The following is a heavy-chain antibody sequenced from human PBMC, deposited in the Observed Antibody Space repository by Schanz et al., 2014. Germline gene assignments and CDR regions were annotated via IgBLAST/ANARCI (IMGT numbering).Heavy chain of an antibody. V-gene: IGHV3-7*05. Sequence: EVELVESGGGLVEPGGSLRLSCAASGFSFSTYWMSWVRQAPGKGLEWVANIKEDGSVKDYVDSVKGRFTISRDNSKNTLYLQMNSLRAEDTAVYYCAKGRFGELSAFDIWGQGTMVNGSS. CDR1: GFSFSTYW. J-gene: IGHJ3*02. CDR3: AKGRFGELSAFDI. CDR2: IKEDGSVK. D-gene: IGHD3-10*01.